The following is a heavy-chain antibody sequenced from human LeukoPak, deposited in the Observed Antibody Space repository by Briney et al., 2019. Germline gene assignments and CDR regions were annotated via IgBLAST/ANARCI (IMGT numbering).Heavy chain of an antibody. CDR3: GRHAYGGSPPLS. J-gene: IGHJ4*02. V-gene: IGHV3-53*01. CDR2: IYVSGTT. Sequence: GGSLRLSCAASGFTVRDSYMSWVRQAPGKRLEWLAFIYVSGTTFYAASVKGRFTISRDNSKNTVYLQMNNLRAEDTALYYCGRHAYGGSPPLSWGQGALVTVSS. CDR1: GFTVRDSY. D-gene: IGHD3-10*01.